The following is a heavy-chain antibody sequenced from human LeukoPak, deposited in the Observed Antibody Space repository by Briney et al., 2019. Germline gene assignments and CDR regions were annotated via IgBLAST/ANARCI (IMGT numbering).Heavy chain of an antibody. CDR2: ISPYNGHT. V-gene: IGHV1-18*04. D-gene: IGHD1-26*01. Sequence: GASVKVSCKTSGYNFTTYFITWVRQAPGQGLEWMGWISPYNGHTKYAHSLQGRVTMTTGTSTSTAFMELRSLMSDDTAVYFCAREGESRKLDSWGQGTLVTVSS. CDR1: GYNFTTYF. J-gene: IGHJ5*01. CDR3: AREGESRKLDS.